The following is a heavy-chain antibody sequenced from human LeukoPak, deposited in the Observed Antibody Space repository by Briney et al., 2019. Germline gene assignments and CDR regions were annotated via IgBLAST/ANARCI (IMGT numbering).Heavy chain of an antibody. CDR1: GFTFSSYA. J-gene: IGHJ5*02. D-gene: IGHD1-26*01. CDR2: ISYDGSNK. Sequence: QPGRSLRLSCAASGFTFSSYAMHWVRQAPGKGLEWVAVISYDGSNKYYADSVKGRFTISRDNSKNTLYLQMNSLRAEDTAVYYCAKGPSGNQFDPWGQGTLVTVSS. CDR3: AKGPSGNQFDP. V-gene: IGHV3-30*04.